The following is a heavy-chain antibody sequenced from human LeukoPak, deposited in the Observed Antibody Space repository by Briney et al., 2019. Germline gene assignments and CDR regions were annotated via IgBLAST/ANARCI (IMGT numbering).Heavy chain of an antibody. Sequence: SETLSLTCSVSGDSVRTDYWSWIRQPPGKALEWIASIYYSGSTYYSPSLKSRVTISVDTSKNQFSLKLSSVTAADTAVYYCARHTRVVIDYWGQGTLVTVSS. CDR3: ARHTRVVIDY. J-gene: IGHJ4*02. CDR1: GDSVRTDY. CDR2: IYYSGST. V-gene: IGHV4-59*05. D-gene: IGHD4-23*01.